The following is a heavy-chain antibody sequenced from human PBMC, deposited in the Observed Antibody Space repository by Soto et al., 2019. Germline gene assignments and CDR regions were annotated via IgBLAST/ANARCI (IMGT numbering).Heavy chain of an antibody. Sequence: PGGSLRLSCAASGFTFSSYSMNWVRQAPGKGLEWVSSISSSSSYIYYADSVKGRFTISRDNAKNSLYLQMNGLRAEDTAVYYCARDANYDILTGYSAIDYWGQGTLVTVSS. CDR3: ARDANYDILTGYSAIDY. V-gene: IGHV3-21*01. J-gene: IGHJ4*02. CDR2: ISSSSSYI. D-gene: IGHD3-9*01. CDR1: GFTFSSYS.